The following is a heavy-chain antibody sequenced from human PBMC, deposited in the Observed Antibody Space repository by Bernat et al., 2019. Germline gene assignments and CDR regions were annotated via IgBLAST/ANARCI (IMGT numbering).Heavy chain of an antibody. CDR2: IIPIFGTA. J-gene: IGHJ4*02. CDR3: ARGCIAAAGTELDY. Sequence: QVQLVQSGAEVKKPGSSVKVSCKASGGTFSSYAISWVRQAPGQGLEWMGGIIPIFGTANYAQKVKGRGTITADESTSTAYMELSSLRSEDTAVYYCARGCIAAAGTELDYWGQGTLVTVSS. V-gene: IGHV1-69*12. D-gene: IGHD6-13*01. CDR1: GGTFSSYA.